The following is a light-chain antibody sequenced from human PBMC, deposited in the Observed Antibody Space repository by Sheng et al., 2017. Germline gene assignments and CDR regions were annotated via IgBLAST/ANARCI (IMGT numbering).Light chain of an antibody. CDR2: AAS. J-gene: IGKJ2*01. V-gene: IGKV1-8*01. CDR3: QQYYSYPLYT. Sequence: QMTQSPPSLSASTGDRVTITCRASQGISNLLAWYQHKPGKAPKLLIYAASTLQTGVPSRFSGSGSGTDFTLTISRLQSEDFATYFCQQYYSYPLYTFGQGTKLEIK. CDR1: QGISNL.